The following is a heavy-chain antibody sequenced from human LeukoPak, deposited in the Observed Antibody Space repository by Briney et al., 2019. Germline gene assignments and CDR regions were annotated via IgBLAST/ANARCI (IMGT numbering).Heavy chain of an antibody. CDR1: GFTFSDYY. Sequence: GGSLRLSCAASGFTFSDYYMSWIRQAPGKGLEWVSYISSSGSAIYYADSVKGRFTISRDNAENSLYLQMNSLRAEDTAVYYCARPLGYCSGGSCYQNWFDPWGQGTLVTVSS. CDR2: ISSSGSAI. D-gene: IGHD2-15*01. J-gene: IGHJ5*02. CDR3: ARPLGYCSGGSCYQNWFDP. V-gene: IGHV3-11*01.